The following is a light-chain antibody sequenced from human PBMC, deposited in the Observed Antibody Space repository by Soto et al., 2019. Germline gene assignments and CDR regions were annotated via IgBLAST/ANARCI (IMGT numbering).Light chain of an antibody. CDR2: GAS. J-gene: IGKJ1*01. V-gene: IGKV3-20*01. CDR1: QSVSSSY. Sequence: ELVLTQSPGTLSLSPGERATLSCRSSQSVSSSYLAWYQQKPGQAPRLLIYGASSRATGIPDRFSGSGSGTDFTLTISRLEPEEFAVYYCQQYGSPPQTFGQGTKVDIK. CDR3: QQYGSPPQT.